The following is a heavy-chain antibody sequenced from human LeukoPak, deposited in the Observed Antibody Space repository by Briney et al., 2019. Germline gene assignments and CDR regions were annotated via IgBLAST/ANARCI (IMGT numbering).Heavy chain of an antibody. Sequence: ASVKVSCKASGGTFSSYGISWVRQAPGQGLEWMGWISAYNGNTNYAQKLQGRVTMTTDTSTSTAYMELRSLRSDDTAVYYCARDRDGYNSDDYWGQGTLVTVSS. CDR3: ARDRDGYNSDDY. J-gene: IGHJ4*02. CDR2: ISAYNGNT. D-gene: IGHD5-24*01. CDR1: GGTFSSYG. V-gene: IGHV1-18*01.